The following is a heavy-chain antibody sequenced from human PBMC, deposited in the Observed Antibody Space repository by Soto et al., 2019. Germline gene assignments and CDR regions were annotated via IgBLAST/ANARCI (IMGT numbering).Heavy chain of an antibody. CDR3: ARGNHRWLQLWYFDL. D-gene: IGHD5-12*01. CDR1: GGTFSSYT. J-gene: IGHJ2*01. Sequence: QVQLVQSGAEVKKPGSSVTVSCTASGGTFSSYTISWVRQAPGQGLEWMGGIIPIFGTANYAQKFQGGVTITADESTSTAYIELSSLISEDTAVYYCARGNHRWLQLWYFDLWGRGTLFTVSS. V-gene: IGHV1-69*12. CDR2: IIPIFGTA.